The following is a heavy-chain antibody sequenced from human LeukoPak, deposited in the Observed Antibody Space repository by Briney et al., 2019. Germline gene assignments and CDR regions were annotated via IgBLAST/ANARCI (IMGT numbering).Heavy chain of an antibody. V-gene: IGHV3-66*01. Sequence: PGGSLRLSCAASGFTVSSNYRSWVRQAPGKGLEWVSVIYSGGSTYYADSVKGRFTISRDNSKNTLYLQMNSLRAEDTAVYYCVRGSYGYPWYFDYWGQGTLVTVSS. J-gene: IGHJ4*02. D-gene: IGHD5-18*01. CDR2: IYSGGST. CDR1: GFTVSSNY. CDR3: VRGSYGYPWYFDY.